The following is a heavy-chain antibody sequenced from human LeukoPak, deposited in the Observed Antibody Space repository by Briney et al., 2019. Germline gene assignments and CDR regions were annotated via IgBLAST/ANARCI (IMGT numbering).Heavy chain of an antibody. J-gene: IGHJ5*02. CDR3: ARDRQGYCSGGSCYSDWFDP. V-gene: IGHV1-2*02. Sequence: ASVKVSCKASGYTFTGYYMHWVRQAPGQGLEWMGWINPNSGGTNYAQKFQGRVTTTRDTSISTAYMELSRLRSDDTAVYYCARDRQGYCSGGSCYSDWFDPWGQGTLVTVSS. CDR1: GYTFTGYY. D-gene: IGHD2-15*01. CDR2: INPNSGGT.